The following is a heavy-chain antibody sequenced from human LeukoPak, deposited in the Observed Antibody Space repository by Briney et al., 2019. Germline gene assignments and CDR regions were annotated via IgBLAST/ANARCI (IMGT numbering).Heavy chain of an antibody. CDR3: ARTARSYDFWSGYSRAFAI. V-gene: IGHV4-34*01. CDR1: GGSFSGYY. CDR2: INHSGST. Sequence: SETLSLTCAVYGGSFSGYYWSWIRQPPGKGLEWIGEINHSGSTNYNPSLKSRVTISVDTSKNQFSLKLSSVTAADTAVYYCARTARSYDFWSGYSRAFAIWGQGTMVTVSS. D-gene: IGHD3-3*01. J-gene: IGHJ3*02.